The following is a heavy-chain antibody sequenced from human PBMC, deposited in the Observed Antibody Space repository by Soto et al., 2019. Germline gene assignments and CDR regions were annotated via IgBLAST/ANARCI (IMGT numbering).Heavy chain of an antibody. CDR2: ISYDGSNK. J-gene: IGHJ1*01. CDR1: GFTFSSYG. V-gene: IGHV3-30*18. Sequence: GGSLRLSCAASGFTFSSYGMHWVRQAPGKGLEWVAVISYDGSNKYYADSVKGRFTISRDNSKNTLYLQMNSLRAEDTAVYYCAKDQVSSSWYYIEQYFQHWGQGTLVTVS. D-gene: IGHD6-13*01. CDR3: AKDQVSSSWYYIEQYFQH.